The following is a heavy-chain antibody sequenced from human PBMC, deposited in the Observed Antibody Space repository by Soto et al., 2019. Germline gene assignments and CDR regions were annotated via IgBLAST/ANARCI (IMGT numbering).Heavy chain of an antibody. CDR3: ARASGYLYYYGMDV. D-gene: IGHD3-3*01. V-gene: IGHV1-18*01. J-gene: IGHJ6*02. CDR1: GYTFTSYG. CDR2: ISAYNGNT. Sequence: ASVKVSCKASGYTFTSYGISWVRQAPGQGLEWMGWISAYNGNTNYAQKLQGRVTMTTDTSTSTAYMELRSLRSDDTAVYYRARASGYLYYYGMDVWGQGTTVTVSS.